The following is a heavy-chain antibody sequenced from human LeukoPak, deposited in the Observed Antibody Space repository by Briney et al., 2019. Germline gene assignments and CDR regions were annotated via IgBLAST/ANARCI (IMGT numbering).Heavy chain of an antibody. J-gene: IGHJ4*02. CDR1: GFSLSTGAVG. CDR3: AHRLRGYSSYATGVFDY. CDR2: IYWDDDT. Sequence: SGPTLVKPTQTLTLTCTFSGFSLSTGAVGVGWIRQPPGKALEWLALIYWDDDTRYSPSLKSRLTITKDTSKNQVVLTMTNVDPVDTATCYCAHRLRGYSSYATGVFDYWGQGTLVTVSS. V-gene: IGHV2-5*02. D-gene: IGHD5-12*01.